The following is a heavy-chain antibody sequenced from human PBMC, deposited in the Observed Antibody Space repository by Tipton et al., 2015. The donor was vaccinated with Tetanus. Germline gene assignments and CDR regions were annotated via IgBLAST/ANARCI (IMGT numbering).Heavy chain of an antibody. D-gene: IGHD4-11*01. CDR1: GYTFTNYG. Sequence: QSGAEVKEPGASVKVSCKAFGYTFTNYGIHWVRQAPGQGLEWLGWINPDSGGTKYTQNFQGRVTMTRDTPTTTVYLELTSLKSDDTAVYYCARGPTVTTAHYYYGMDVWGQGTTVTVSS. CDR2: INPDSGGT. V-gene: IGHV1-2*02. CDR3: ARGPTVTTAHYYYGMDV. J-gene: IGHJ6*02.